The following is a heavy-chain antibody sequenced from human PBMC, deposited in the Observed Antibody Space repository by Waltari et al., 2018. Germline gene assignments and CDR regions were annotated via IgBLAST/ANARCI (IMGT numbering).Heavy chain of an antibody. CDR1: GGSINNYF. CDR3: ARGGDRISATGRNAYDI. Sequence: QVQLQESGPGLVKPSETLSLTCTVSGGSINNYFWSWIRQSAGKGLEWIWRVYTSDNTNENTTLESRGTMSVDTSKNQFSLGLSFVTAADTAMYYCARGGDRISATGRNAYDIWGQGTMVIVSS. J-gene: IGHJ3*02. CDR2: VYTSDNT. V-gene: IGHV4-4*07. D-gene: IGHD2-15*01.